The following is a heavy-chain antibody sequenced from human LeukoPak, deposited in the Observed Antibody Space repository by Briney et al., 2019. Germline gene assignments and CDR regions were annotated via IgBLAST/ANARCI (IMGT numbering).Heavy chain of an antibody. D-gene: IGHD3-10*01. V-gene: IGHV3-30*18. CDR1: GFTFSSYV. CDR3: AKVLSFYYGSGSPFDY. J-gene: IGHJ4*02. Sequence: GGSLRLSCAASGFTFSSYVMHWVRQAPGKGLEWVAVISYDGSNKYYADSVKGRFTISRDNSKNTLYLQMNSLRAEDTAVYYCAKVLSFYYGSGSPFDYWGQGTMVTVSS. CDR2: ISYDGSNK.